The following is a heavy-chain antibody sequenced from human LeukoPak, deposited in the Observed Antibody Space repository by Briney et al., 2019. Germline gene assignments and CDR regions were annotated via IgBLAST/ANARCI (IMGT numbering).Heavy chain of an antibody. D-gene: IGHD6-6*01. CDR1: GFTFSNYG. CDR3: TKEMADRREAFDY. J-gene: IGHJ4*02. Sequence: PGGSLRLSCAASGFTFSNYGIHWVRQAPGKGLEWVAFVRYDGSNKYYADSVKGRFTISRDNSKNTLYLQMNSLRAEDTAEYYCTKEMADRREAFDYWGQGTLATVSS. V-gene: IGHV3-30*02. CDR2: VRYDGSNK.